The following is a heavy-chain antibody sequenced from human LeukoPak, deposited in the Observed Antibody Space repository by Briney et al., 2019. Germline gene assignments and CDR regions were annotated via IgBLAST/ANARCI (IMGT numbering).Heavy chain of an antibody. CDR1: GFTFSRNA. D-gene: IGHD2-15*01. J-gene: IGHJ4*01. V-gene: IGHV3-23*01. CDR2: ISGGAGGT. CDR3: GEVRGGGCSVGTCCSENHFDS. Sequence: GGSLRLSCAASGFTFSRNAMSCVRQAPGKGLEWVSAISGGAGGTYYADSVKGRFTISRDNSKNTLYLQLNSLRAEDTAVYYCGEVRGGGCSVGTCCSENHFDSWGLGNLVTVSS.